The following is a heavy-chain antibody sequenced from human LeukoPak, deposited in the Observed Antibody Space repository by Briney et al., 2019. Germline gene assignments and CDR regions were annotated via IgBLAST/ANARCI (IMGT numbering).Heavy chain of an antibody. D-gene: IGHD3-10*01. J-gene: IGHJ4*02. CDR1: GLTFSSYA. V-gene: IGHV3-30-3*01. Sequence: GGSLRLSCAASGLTFSSYAMHWVRQAPGKGLEWVAVISYDGSNKYYADSVKGRFTISRDNSKNTLYLQMNSLRAEDTAVYYCAREQDYYGSGMAYFDYWGQGTLVTVSS. CDR2: ISYDGSNK. CDR3: AREQDYYGSGMAYFDY.